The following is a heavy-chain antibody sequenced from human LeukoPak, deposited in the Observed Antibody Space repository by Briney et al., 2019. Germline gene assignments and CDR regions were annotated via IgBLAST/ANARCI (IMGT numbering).Heavy chain of an antibody. Sequence: GGSLRLSCAASGFTFSSYGMHWVRQAPGKGLEWAAFIRYDGSNKYYADSVKGRFTISRDNSKNTLYLQMNSLRAEDTAVYYCARATSEALDYWGQGTLVTVSS. CDR3: ARATSEALDY. CDR1: GFTFSSYG. D-gene: IGHD3-3*01. CDR2: IRYDGSNK. J-gene: IGHJ4*02. V-gene: IGHV3-30*02.